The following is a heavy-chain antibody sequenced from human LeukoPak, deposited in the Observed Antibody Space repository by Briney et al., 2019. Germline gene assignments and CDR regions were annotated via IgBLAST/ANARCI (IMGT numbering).Heavy chain of an antibody. D-gene: IGHD3-3*01. CDR1: DITFSYSA. V-gene: IGHV3-21*01. J-gene: IGHJ4*02. Sequence: TGGSLRHSYAASDITFSYSAMKWVRQVPGKGLEWVSSIDSHIYYAASVRGRFTISRDNARNSVYLQMNRLRVEDSAVSFCSRDSLRDLRVGHYDYWGQGTLVAVSS. CDR2: IDSHI. CDR3: SRDSLRDLRVGHYDY.